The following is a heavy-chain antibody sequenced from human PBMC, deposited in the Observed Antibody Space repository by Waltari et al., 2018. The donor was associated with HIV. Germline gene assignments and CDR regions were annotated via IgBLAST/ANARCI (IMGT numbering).Heavy chain of an antibody. CDR1: GFTFSSYA. Sequence: QVQLVESGGGVVQPGRSLRLSCAASGFTFSSYAMHWVRQAPGKGLEWVAVISYDGSNKYDADSVKGRFTISRDNSKNTLYLQMNSLRAEDTAVYYCAGIGSEPRDAVDIWGQGTMVTVSS. J-gene: IGHJ3*02. D-gene: IGHD1-26*01. CDR3: AGIGSEPRDAVDI. V-gene: IGHV3-30*01. CDR2: ISYDGSNK.